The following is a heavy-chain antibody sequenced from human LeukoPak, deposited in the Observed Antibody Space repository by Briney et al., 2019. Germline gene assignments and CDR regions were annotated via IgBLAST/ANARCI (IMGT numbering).Heavy chain of an antibody. D-gene: IGHD2-2*01. V-gene: IGHV4-34*01. Sequence: SETLSLTCAVYGGSFSGYYWSWIRQPPGKGLEWIGEINHSGSTNYNPSLKSRVTISVDTSKNQFSLELSSVTAADTAVYYCARTIKVVPAAMGGIWFDPWGQGTLVTVSS. CDR2: INHSGST. J-gene: IGHJ5*02. CDR1: GGSFSGYY. CDR3: ARTIKVVPAAMGGIWFDP.